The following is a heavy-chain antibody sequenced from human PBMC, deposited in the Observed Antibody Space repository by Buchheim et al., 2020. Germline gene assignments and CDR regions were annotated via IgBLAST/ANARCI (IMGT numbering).Heavy chain of an antibody. D-gene: IGHD2-15*01. CDR1: GFTFSSYG. V-gene: IGHV3-33*01. J-gene: IGHJ6*02. CDR2: IWYDGSNK. Sequence: QVQLVESGGGVVQPGRSLRLSCAASGFTFSSYGMHWVRQAPGKGLEWVAVIWYDGSNKYYADSVKGRFTISRDNSKNTPYLQMNSLRAEDTAVYYCARVRAVAATRYYYYYGMDVWGQGTT. CDR3: ARVRAVAATRYYYYYGMDV.